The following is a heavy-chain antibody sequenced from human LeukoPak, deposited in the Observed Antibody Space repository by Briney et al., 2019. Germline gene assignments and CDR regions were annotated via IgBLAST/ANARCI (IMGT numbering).Heavy chain of an antibody. J-gene: IGHJ4*02. V-gene: IGHV3-21*01. Sequence: GGSLRLSCAASGFTFSSYSMNWVRQAPGKGLEWASSISSSSSYIYYADSVKGRFTISRDNAKNSLYLQMNSLRAEDTAVYYCARGCGYSGYDCGYWGQGTLVTVSS. CDR1: GFTFSSYS. CDR3: ARGCGYSGYDCGY. D-gene: IGHD5-12*01. CDR2: ISSSSSYI.